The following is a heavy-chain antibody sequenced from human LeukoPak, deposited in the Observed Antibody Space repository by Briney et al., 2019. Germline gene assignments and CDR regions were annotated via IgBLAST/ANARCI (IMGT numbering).Heavy chain of an antibody. CDR2: IKPDTGAT. CDR1: GYIFTDYY. D-gene: IGHD3-10*01. Sequence: GASVKVSCKASGYIFTDYYIHWVRQAPGEGFEWMGWIKPDTGATDSAQKFQGRVTMTRDTSISTAYMDLNGLRSDDTAVYCCAREDTYSFGSENADALDIWGQGTMVSVAS. V-gene: IGHV1-2*02. J-gene: IGHJ3*02. CDR3: AREDTYSFGSENADALDI.